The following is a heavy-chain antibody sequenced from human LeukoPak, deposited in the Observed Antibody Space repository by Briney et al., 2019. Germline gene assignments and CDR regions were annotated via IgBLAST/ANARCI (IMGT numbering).Heavy chain of an antibody. CDR2: ISYDGGNK. J-gene: IGHJ3*02. CDR3: ARDLGFLEPEDAFDI. V-gene: IGHV3-30*01. CDR1: GFTFSSYA. D-gene: IGHD3-3*02. Sequence: GRSLRLSCAASGFTFSSYAMHWVRQAPGKGLEWVAVISYDGGNKYYADSVKGRFTISRDNSKNTLYLQMNSLRAEDTAVYYCARDLGFLEPEDAFDIWGQGTMVTVSS.